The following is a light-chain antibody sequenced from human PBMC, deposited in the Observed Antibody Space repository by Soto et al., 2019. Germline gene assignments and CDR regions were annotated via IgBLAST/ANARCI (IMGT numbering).Light chain of an antibody. J-gene: IGKJ1*01. Sequence: ILMTQSPATLSVSPGERATLSCRASQSVSNNLAWYQQNPGQAPRLLIYDASTRATGIPARFSGSGSGTEFTLTISGLQSEDFAVYYCQQYTNWPPWTFGQGTKVEIK. V-gene: IGKV3-15*01. CDR2: DAS. CDR3: QQYTNWPPWT. CDR1: QSVSNN.